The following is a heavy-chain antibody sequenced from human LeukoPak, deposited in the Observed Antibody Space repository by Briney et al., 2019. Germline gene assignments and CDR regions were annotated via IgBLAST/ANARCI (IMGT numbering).Heavy chain of an antibody. J-gene: IGHJ3*02. CDR1: GYTFTRYD. CDR3: ARGLRPIFGVVQNDAFDI. V-gene: IGHV1-8*01. CDR2: MNPNRGNT. D-gene: IGHD3-3*01. Sequence: ASVKVSCKASGYTFTRYDINGVRQATGQGLEWMGWMNPNRGNTGYAQKFQGRVTMTRNTSINTAYMELSRLRSEDTAVYYCARGLRPIFGVVQNDAFDIWGQGTMVTVSS.